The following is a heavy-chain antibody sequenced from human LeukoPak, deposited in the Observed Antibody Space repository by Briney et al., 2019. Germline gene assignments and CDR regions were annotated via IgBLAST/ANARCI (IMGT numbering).Heavy chain of an antibody. CDR2: ISGSGGST. Sequence: PGGSLRLSCAASGFTFSSYAMSWVRQAPGKGLEWVSAISGSGGSTYYADSVKGRFTNSRDNSKNTLYLQMNSLRAEDTAVYYCAKDRDSSGYYPRYYYGMDVWGQGTTVTVSS. CDR3: AKDRDSSGYYPRYYYGMDV. V-gene: IGHV3-23*01. D-gene: IGHD3-22*01. J-gene: IGHJ6*02. CDR1: GFTFSSYA.